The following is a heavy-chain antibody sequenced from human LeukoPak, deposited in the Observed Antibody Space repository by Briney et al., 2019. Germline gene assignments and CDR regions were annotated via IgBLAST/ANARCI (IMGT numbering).Heavy chain of an antibody. CDR2: IDPNSGGT. V-gene: IGHV1-2*02. Sequence: ASVKVSCKASGYTFTDYYMHWVRQAPGQGLEWMGWIDPNSGGTNSAQKFQGRVTMTRDTSISTAYMELSRLRSDDTAVYYCARDRYCSSNSCFGNLFGYWGQGSLVTVSS. J-gene: IGHJ4*02. CDR3: ARDRYCSSNSCFGNLFGY. CDR1: GYTFTDYY. D-gene: IGHD2-2*01.